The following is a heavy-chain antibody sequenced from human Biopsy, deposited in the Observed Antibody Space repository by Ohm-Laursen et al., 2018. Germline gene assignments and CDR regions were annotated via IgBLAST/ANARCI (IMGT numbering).Heavy chain of an antibody. V-gene: IGHV4-61*05. CDR2: ISDSGST. CDR3: ARAGIYSWSGVDV. D-gene: IGHD3-3*01. J-gene: IGHJ6*02. CDR1: GGSISSSTTYY. Sequence: SDTLSLTCTVSGGSISSSTTYYWAWLRQPPGKGLEWIGYISDSGSTNSNPSLKSRVTVSVDTSKNQFSLKLTSVTAADTAVYYCARAGIYSWSGVDVWGQGTTVTVSS.